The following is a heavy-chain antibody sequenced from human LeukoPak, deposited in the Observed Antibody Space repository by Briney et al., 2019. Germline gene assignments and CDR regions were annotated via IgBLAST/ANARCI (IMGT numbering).Heavy chain of an antibody. Sequence: PSETLSLTCTVSGGSVSSGSYYWSWIRRPPGKGLEWIGYIYYSGSTNYNPSLKSRVTISVDTSKNQFSLKLSSVTAADTAVYYCARVSYYDSSGYSDYYGMDVWGQGTTVTVSS. CDR3: ARVSYYDSSGYSDYYGMDV. V-gene: IGHV4-61*01. CDR1: GGSVSSGSYY. CDR2: IYYSGST. J-gene: IGHJ6*02. D-gene: IGHD3-22*01.